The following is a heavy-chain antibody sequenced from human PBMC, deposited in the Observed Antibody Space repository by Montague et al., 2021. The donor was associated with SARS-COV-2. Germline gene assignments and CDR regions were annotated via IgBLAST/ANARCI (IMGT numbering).Heavy chain of an antibody. Sequence: SETLSLTCTVSGGSISSSTYYWGWIRQPPGKGLEWIGSIHHSGSTYYNPSLKSRVTISVDTSKNQFSLKLSSVTAADTAVYYCARGPVDDNCSGGSCYSRYYYGMDVWGQGTTVTVSS. CDR2: IHHSGST. D-gene: IGHD2-15*01. CDR1: GGSISSSTYY. CDR3: ARGPVDDNCSGGSCYSRYYYGMDV. V-gene: IGHV4-39*07. J-gene: IGHJ6*02.